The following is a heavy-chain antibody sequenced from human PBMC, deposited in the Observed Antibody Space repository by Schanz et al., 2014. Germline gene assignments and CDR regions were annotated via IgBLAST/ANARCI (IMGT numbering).Heavy chain of an antibody. CDR1: GFTFSDYW. D-gene: IGHD1-1*01. CDR2: ISGSGGST. Sequence: EVQLVESGGGLVQPGGSLRLSCTASGFTFSDYWMSWVRQAPGKGLEWVSAISGSGGSTYYADSVKGRFTISRDNSKNLLYLQMNSLRAEDTAVYYCTRDVRLDRRGNWFDPWGQGTLVTVSS. J-gene: IGHJ5*02. V-gene: IGHV3-23*04. CDR3: TRDVRLDRRGNWFDP.